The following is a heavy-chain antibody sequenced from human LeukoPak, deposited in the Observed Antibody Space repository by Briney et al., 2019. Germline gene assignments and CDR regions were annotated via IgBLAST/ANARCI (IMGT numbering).Heavy chain of an antibody. V-gene: IGHV3-73*01. D-gene: IGHD3-22*01. J-gene: IGHJ3*02. CDR2: IRSKAKSYAT. CDR1: GFNFSGSA. CDR3: TRHDSSGYDYLAFDI. Sequence: GGSLRLSCAASGFNFSGSAMHWVRQASGKGLEWVGRIRSKAKSYATAYEASVKGRFTISRDDSKNTAYLQMNSLKPEDTAVYYCTRHDSSGYDYLAFDIWGQGTMVTVPS.